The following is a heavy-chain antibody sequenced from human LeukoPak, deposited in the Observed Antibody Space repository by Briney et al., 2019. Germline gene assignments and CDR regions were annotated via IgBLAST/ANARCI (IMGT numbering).Heavy chain of an antibody. D-gene: IGHD2-15*01. CDR1: GFTFSTYA. CDR2: ISNTAGFT. Sequence: GGSLRLSCAASGFTFSTYAMSWVRQVPGKGLEWVSGISNTAGFTYYADSVKGRFTISRDNSKNTLYLQLNSLRAEDTAVYYCAKSNYYCSDSCQPDDAFDVWGQGTMVTVSS. CDR3: AKSNYYCSDSCQPDDAFDV. J-gene: IGHJ3*01. V-gene: IGHV3-23*01.